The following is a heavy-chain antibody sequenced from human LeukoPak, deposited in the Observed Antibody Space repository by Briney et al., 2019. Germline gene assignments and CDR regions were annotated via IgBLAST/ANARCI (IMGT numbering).Heavy chain of an antibody. CDR3: ARDFDY. CDR1: GFTFSDYY. Sequence: GGSLRLSCAASGFTFSDYYMSWIRQAPGKGLEWVSVIYSGGSTYYADSVKGRFAISRDNSKNTLYLQMNSLRAGDTAVYYCARDFDYWGQGTLVTVSS. J-gene: IGHJ4*02. V-gene: IGHV3-66*01. CDR2: IYSGGST.